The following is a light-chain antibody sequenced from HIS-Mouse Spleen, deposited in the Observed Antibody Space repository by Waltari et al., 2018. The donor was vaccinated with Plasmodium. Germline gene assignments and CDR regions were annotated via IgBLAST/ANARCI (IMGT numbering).Light chain of an antibody. V-gene: IGLV3-19*01. Sequence: SSELTQDSAVSVALGQHVRLTCPGDSPRRQYARWYQQKPGQAHVLVIYGTNNRPPGIPDRFSGSSSGNTASLTITGAQAEDEADYYCNSRDSSGNHLVFGGGTKLTVL. CDR2: GTN. CDR1: SPRRQY. J-gene: IGLJ2*01. CDR3: NSRDSSGNHLV.